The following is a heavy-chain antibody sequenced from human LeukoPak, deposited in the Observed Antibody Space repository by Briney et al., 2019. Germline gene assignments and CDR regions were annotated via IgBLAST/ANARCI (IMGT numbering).Heavy chain of an antibody. D-gene: IGHD3-3*01. CDR3: AKEYYDFWSGYYTFDY. CDR1: GFTFSSYA. J-gene: IGHJ4*02. CDR2: ISGSGGST. Sequence: GGSLRLSCAASGFTFSSYAMSWVRQAPGKGLEWVSAISGSGGSTYYADSVKGRFTISRDNSKYTLYLQMNSLRAEDTAVYYCAKEYYDFWSGYYTFDYWGQGTLVTVSS. V-gene: IGHV3-23*01.